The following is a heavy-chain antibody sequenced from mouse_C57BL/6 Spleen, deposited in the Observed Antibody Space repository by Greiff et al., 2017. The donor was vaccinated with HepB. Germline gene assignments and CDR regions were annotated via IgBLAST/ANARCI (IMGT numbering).Heavy chain of an antibody. V-gene: IGHV3-8*01. D-gene: IGHD2-5*01. Sequence: EVKLMESGPGLAKPSQTLSLTCSVTGYSITSDYWNWIRKFPGNKLEYMGYISYSGSTYYNPSLKSRISITRDTSKNQYYLQLNSVTTEDTATYYCARYRDYSNYDWYFDVWGTGTTVTVSS. CDR3: ARYRDYSNYDWYFDV. J-gene: IGHJ1*03. CDR1: GYSITSDY. CDR2: ISYSGST.